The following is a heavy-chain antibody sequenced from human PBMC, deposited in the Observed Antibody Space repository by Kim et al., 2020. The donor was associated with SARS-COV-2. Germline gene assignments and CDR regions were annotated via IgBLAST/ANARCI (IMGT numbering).Heavy chain of an antibody. CDR1: GLTFDYYW. CDR3: ARDRAAVGM. CDR2: INQDGSEK. J-gene: IGHJ4*02. D-gene: IGHD6-13*01. Sequence: GGSLRLSCAASGLTFDYYWMSWVRQAPGKGLEWMANINQDGSEKNYVDSVKGRFTISRDNARNSLYLQMSPLRAEDTAVYYCARDRAAVGMWGQGTLVTV. V-gene: IGHV3-7*01.